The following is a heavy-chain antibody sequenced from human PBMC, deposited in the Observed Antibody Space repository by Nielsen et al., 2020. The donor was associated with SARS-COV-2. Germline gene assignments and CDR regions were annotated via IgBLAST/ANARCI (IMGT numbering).Heavy chain of an antibody. CDR3: VIVTAALAFDP. CDR1: GYTFTYYY. J-gene: IGHJ5*02. CDR2: IHVGSGST. V-gene: IGHV1-3*01. Sequence: ASVKVSCKTSGYTFTYYYIHWVRQAPGQSLEWMGWIHVGSGSTKYSPRFQGRVTFTSDTSAATALMELSSLKSEDTAVYFCVIVTAALAFDPWGQGTLVTVSS. D-gene: IGHD3-16*02.